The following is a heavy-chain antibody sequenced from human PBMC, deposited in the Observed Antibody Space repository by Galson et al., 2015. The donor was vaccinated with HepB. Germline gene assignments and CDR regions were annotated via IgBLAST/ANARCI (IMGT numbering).Heavy chain of an antibody. J-gene: IGHJ4*02. Sequence: SVKVSCKASGYTFTSYYMHWLQQAPVQGLEWMGILSPSGGSALYAQKVQGRVTMTRDTSTSTVYMELSSLRSEDTAVYYCATTPPRYDSSGFYYAYWGQGTLVTVSS. CDR3: ATTPPRYDSSGFYYAY. V-gene: IGHV1-46*03. CDR2: LSPSGGSA. D-gene: IGHD3-22*01. CDR1: GYTFTSYY.